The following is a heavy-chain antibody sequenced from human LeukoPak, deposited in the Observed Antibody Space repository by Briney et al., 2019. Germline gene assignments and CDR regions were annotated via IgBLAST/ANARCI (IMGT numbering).Heavy chain of an antibody. V-gene: IGHV3-23*01. CDR3: AKDRPYISSWYGCSTP. D-gene: IGHD6-13*01. CDR2: ISDSGGGA. J-gene: IGHJ5*02. CDR1: GFTFSSNG. Sequence: GGSLRLSCAASGFTFSSNGMTWVRQAPGKGLEWVSTISDSGGGAYYADSVKGRFTISRDSSRSTLYLQMHSLRAEDTAIYYCAKDRPYISSWYGCSTPWGQGTLVTVSS.